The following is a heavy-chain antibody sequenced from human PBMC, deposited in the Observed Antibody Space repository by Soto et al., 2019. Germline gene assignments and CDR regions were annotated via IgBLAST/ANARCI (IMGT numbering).Heavy chain of an antibody. V-gene: IGHV3-48*03. CDR1: GFTFSFYD. CDR3: ARVSLEYQLS. CDR2: ISRSGSTL. D-gene: IGHD2-2*01. J-gene: IGHJ4*02. Sequence: DVQLVESGGGMVQPGGSLRLSCAASGFTFSFYDMSWVRQAPGKGLEWVSYISRSGSTLYYTDSVKDRFFISRDNAKSSLSLQMNSLRAEDTAVYYCARVSLEYQLSWGQGTLVTVSS.